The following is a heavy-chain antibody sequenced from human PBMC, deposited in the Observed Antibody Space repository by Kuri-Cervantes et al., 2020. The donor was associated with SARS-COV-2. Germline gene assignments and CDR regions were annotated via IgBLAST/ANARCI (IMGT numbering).Heavy chain of an antibody. Sequence: GESLKISCTASGFTFSSYAMTWVRQAPGKGLEWVSIISGSGTRTYYADSVKGRFTISRDNSKNTLYLQMNSLRAEDTAVYYCARPNSGSYQGPFDYWGQGTLVTVSS. CDR3: ARPNSGSYQGPFDY. CDR2: ISGSGTRT. J-gene: IGHJ4*02. V-gene: IGHV3-23*01. D-gene: IGHD1-26*01. CDR1: GFTFSSYA.